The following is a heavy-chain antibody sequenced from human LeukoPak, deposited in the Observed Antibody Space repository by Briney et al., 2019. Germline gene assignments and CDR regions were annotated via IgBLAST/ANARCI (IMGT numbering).Heavy chain of an antibody. Sequence: GGSLRLSCAASGFTFSSYSMNWVRQAPGKGLEWVANIKHDGSEKYYVDSVKGRFTISRDNAKNSLYVQMNSLRAEDTAVYYCARHIRYFDWLSALDYWGQGTLVTVSS. J-gene: IGHJ4*02. CDR3: ARHIRYFDWLSALDY. V-gene: IGHV3-7*01. CDR1: GFTFSSYS. D-gene: IGHD3-9*01. CDR2: IKHDGSEK.